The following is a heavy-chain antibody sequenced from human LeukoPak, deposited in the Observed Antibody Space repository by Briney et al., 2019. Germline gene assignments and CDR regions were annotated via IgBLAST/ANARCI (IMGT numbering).Heavy chain of an antibody. J-gene: IGHJ4*02. CDR2: INPNSSGT. V-gene: IGHV1-2*02. Sequence: VASVKVSCKASGYTFTGYYMQWVRQAPGQGLAWMGWINPNSSGTNYAQKFQGRITMTRDTSISTVYMELSRLTSDDTAVYYCARGKHWSGGSCYLDFWGQGTLVTVS. CDR1: GYTFTGYY. D-gene: IGHD2-15*01. CDR3: ARGKHWSGGSCYLDF.